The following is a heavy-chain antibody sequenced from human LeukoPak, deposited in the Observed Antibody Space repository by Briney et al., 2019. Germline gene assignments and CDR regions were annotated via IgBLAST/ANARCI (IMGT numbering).Heavy chain of an antibody. CDR2: ISYDGSNK. Sequence: GGSLRLSCAASGFTFSSYAMHWVRQAPGKGLEWVAVISYDGSNKYYADSVKGRFTISRDNAKNSLYLQMNSLRAEDTAVYYCARDSEDIVATTYYYYYGMDVWGQGTTVTVSS. V-gene: IGHV3-30-3*01. D-gene: IGHD5-12*01. CDR1: GFTFSSYA. J-gene: IGHJ6*02. CDR3: ARDSEDIVATTYYYYYGMDV.